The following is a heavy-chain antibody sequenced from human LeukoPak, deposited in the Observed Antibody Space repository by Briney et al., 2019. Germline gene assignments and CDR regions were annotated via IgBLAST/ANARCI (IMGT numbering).Heavy chain of an antibody. CDR3: AKTSVGEGRIIGSGYFDN. Sequence: GGSLRLSCAASGFTFSRYRMHWVRQAPGKGLVWVSRINSDGSDTNYADSVKGRFTISRDNSRNTLYLQMNSLRAEDTALYYCAKTSVGEGRIIGSGYFDNWGQGTLVTVSS. J-gene: IGHJ4*02. D-gene: IGHD2-15*01. CDR2: INSDGSDT. CDR1: GFTFSRYR. V-gene: IGHV3-74*01.